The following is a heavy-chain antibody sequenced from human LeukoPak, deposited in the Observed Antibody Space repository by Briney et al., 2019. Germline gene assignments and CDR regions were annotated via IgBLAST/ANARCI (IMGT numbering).Heavy chain of an antibody. J-gene: IGHJ4*02. D-gene: IGHD3-22*01. Sequence: PVGSLRLSCAATGCPFRSIGMHRIRQAPVKGLEWGSVIWYEGSNKYYAASVKGRFTISRDNSKNTLYLQMNSLRAEDTAVYYCARATYYYDSSGYLNYWGQGTLVTVSS. V-gene: IGHV3-33*01. CDR2: IWYEGSNK. CDR1: GCPFRSIG. CDR3: ARATYYYDSSGYLNY.